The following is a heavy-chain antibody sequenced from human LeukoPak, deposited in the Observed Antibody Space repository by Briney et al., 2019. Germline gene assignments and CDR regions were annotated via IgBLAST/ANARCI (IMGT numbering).Heavy chain of an antibody. CDR3: ARDYWVAAAGTTVWFDP. V-gene: IGHV4-59*01. J-gene: IGHJ5*02. D-gene: IGHD6-13*01. CDR2: IYYSGST. CDR1: GYSISSYY. Sequence: SETLSLTCAVSGYSISSYYWSWLRQPPGKGLEWIGYIYYSGSTNYNPSLKSRVTISVDTSKNQFSLKLSSATAADTAVYYCARDYWVAAAGTTVWFDPWGQGTLVTVSS.